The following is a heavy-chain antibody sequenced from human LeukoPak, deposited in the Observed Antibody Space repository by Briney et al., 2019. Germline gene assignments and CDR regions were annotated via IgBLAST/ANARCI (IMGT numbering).Heavy chain of an antibody. CDR3: ARDAGYDSSGYFWGVAYY. J-gene: IGHJ4*02. D-gene: IGHD3-22*01. V-gene: IGHV3-23*01. CDR1: GFTFSSYA. CDR2: ISGSGGST. Sequence: GGSLRLSCAASGFTFSSYAMSWVRQAPGKGLEWVSAISGSGGSTYYADSVKGRFTISRDNSKNTLYLQMNGLRAEDTAVYYCARDAGYDSSGYFWGVAYYWGQGTLVTVSS.